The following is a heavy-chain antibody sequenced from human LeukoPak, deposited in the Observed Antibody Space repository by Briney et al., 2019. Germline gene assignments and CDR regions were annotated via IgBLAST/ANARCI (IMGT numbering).Heavy chain of an antibody. CDR1: GFPLSSYS. V-gene: IGHV3-48*01. CDR2: ISSSGSAI. Sequence: SGGSLRLSCAASGFPLSSYSINWVRQAPGKGLEWVSYISSSGSAIYYVDSVKGRFTVSRDNAKNSLFLKMNSPRAEDKAVYYCVXVKXSYFDYXGQGALVTVSS. J-gene: IGHJ4*02. CDR3: VXVKXSYFDY.